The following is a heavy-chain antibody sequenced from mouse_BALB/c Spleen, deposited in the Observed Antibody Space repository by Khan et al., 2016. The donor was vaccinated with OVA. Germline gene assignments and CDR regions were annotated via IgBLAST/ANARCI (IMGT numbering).Heavy chain of an antibody. J-gene: IGHJ3*01. CDR2: IRSAGKT. V-gene: IGHV2-2*01. CDR1: GFSLTTYG. CDR3: ARNSYMYDFTY. D-gene: IGHD2-14*01. Sequence: QVQLKESGPGLVRPSQTLSITCTVSGFSLTTYGVHWVRQSPGKGLEWLGVIRSAGKTDYNAAFISRLSITKDNSKRQVFFKMNSLQADDTAMYYCARNSYMYDFTYWGQGTLVTVSA.